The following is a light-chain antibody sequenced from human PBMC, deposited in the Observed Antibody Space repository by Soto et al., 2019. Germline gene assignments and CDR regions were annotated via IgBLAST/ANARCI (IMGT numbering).Light chain of an antibody. CDR1: SGHSSYI. Sequence: QLVLTQSSSASASLGSSVKLTCSLSSGHSSYIIAWHQQQPGKAPRCLMKLEGIGSYNKGSGVPDRFSGASSGADRCLTICTLQFEAEGDYYCETLDSNPWVFDGGTKLTVL. CDR2: LEGIGSY. CDR3: ETLDSNPWV. V-gene: IGLV4-60*02. J-gene: IGLJ3*02.